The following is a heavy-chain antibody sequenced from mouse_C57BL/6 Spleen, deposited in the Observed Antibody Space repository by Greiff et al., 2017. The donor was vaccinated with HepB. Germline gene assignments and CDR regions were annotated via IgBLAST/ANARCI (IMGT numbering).Heavy chain of an antibody. CDR3: ARNYYGSSYGRFDY. D-gene: IGHD1-1*01. J-gene: IGHJ2*01. V-gene: IGHV5-17*01. CDR2: ISSGSSTI. CDR1: GFTFSDYG. Sequence: EVQLVESGGGLVKPGGSLKLSCAASGFTFSDYGMHWVRQAPEKGLEWVAYISSGSSTIYYADTVKGRFTISRDNAKNTLFLQMTSLRSEDTAMYYCARNYYGSSYGRFDYWGQGTTLTVSS.